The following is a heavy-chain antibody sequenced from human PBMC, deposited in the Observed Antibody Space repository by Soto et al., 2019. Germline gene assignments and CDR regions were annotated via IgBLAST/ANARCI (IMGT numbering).Heavy chain of an antibody. J-gene: IGHJ4*02. V-gene: IGHV3-7*01. CDR2: IKQDGREM. CDR1: GFSFSNFW. D-gene: IGHD3-22*01. Sequence: GGSLRLSCAASGFSFSNFWMSWVRQAPEKGLEWVANIKQDGREMYFVDSVKGRFIILRDNAKNSLYLQMNSLRAEDTAIYYCARGYYYDSRGYYPDSWGQGTLVTVSS. CDR3: ARGYYYDSRGYYPDS.